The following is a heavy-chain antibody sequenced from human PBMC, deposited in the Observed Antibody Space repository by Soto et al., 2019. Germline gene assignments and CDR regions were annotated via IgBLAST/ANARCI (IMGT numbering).Heavy chain of an antibody. CDR3: AREGPLYSSPPGRFDP. CDR1: GGTFSSYA. J-gene: IGHJ5*02. D-gene: IGHD6-13*01. Sequence: QVQLVQSGAEAKKPGSSVKVSCKASGGTFSSYAISWVRQAPGQGLEWMGGIIPIFGTANYAQKFQGRVTITADESTSTAYMELSSLRSEDTAVYYCAREGPLYSSPPGRFDPWGQGTLVTVSS. V-gene: IGHV1-69*01. CDR2: IIPIFGTA.